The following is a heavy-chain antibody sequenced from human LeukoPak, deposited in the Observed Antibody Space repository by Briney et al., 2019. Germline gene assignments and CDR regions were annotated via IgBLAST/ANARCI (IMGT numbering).Heavy chain of an antibody. CDR2: IYRSGST. CDR1: NYSISNSLY. Sequence: PSETLSLTCSGSNYSISNSLYWGWLRQPPGKGLEWIGGIYRSGSTLYNPSLKSRVTISLDTSKNQFSLKLSSVTAADTAVYFCARGTYGYYMDVWGKGTTVTVSS. V-gene: IGHV4-38-2*02. J-gene: IGHJ6*03. D-gene: IGHD4-17*01. CDR3: ARGTYGYYMDV.